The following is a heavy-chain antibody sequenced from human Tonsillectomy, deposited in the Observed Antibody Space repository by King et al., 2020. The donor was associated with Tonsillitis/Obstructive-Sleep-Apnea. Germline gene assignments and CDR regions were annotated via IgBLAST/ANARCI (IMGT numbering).Heavy chain of an antibody. CDR2: ISSNGGST. CDR1: GFTFSSYA. J-gene: IGHJ3*02. Sequence: VQLVESGGGLVQPGGSLRLSCSASGFTFSSYAMHWVRQAPGKGLEYVSAISSNGGSTYYADSVKGRFTISRDNSKNTLYLQMSSLRAEDTAVYYCVKVGIRDTYYDYIWGSYRYSNDAFDIWGQGTMVTVSS. V-gene: IGHV3-64D*06. CDR3: VKVGIRDTYYDYIWGSYRYSNDAFDI. D-gene: IGHD3-16*02.